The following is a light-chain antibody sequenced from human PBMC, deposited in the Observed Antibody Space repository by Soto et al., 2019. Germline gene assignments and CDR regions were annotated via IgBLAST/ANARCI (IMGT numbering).Light chain of an antibody. Sequence: EKVMTQSSAALSVSPGERATLSCRASQSVNSNLAWYQQKPGQAPRLLLYGASTRATGIPARFSGSASGTEFTHTISSLQSEDSAVYYCQQYNDWPLTFGGGTKVDIK. CDR3: QQYNDWPLT. V-gene: IGKV3-15*01. CDR1: QSVNSN. J-gene: IGKJ4*01. CDR2: GAS.